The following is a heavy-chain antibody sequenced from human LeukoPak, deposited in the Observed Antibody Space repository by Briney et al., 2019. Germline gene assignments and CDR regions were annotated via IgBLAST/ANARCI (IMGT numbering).Heavy chain of an antibody. CDR2: FDPEDGET. D-gene: IGHD2-2*01. J-gene: IGHJ4*02. V-gene: IGHV1-24*01. CDR1: GYTLTELS. Sequence: ASVKVSCKVAGYTLTELSMHWVRQAPGKGLEWMGGFDPEDGETIYAQKFQGRVTMTEDTSTDTAYMELSSLRSEDTAVYYCATDLVVQAASPSGYWGQGTLVTVSS. CDR3: ATDLVVQAASPSGY.